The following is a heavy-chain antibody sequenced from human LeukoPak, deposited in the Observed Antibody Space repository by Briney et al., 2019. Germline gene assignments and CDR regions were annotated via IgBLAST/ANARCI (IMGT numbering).Heavy chain of an antibody. V-gene: IGHV3-23*01. CDR3: AKMRGQYYHSYYMDA. CDR1: GFTFSSHG. Sequence: GGSLRLSCAASGFTFSSHGMSWVRQAPGKGLEWVSIISGGGGSTHYADSVKGRFTVSRDNSKSTLYLQMNSLTAEDTAVYYCAKMRGQYYHSYYMDAWGKGTTVTVSS. CDR2: ISGGGGST. J-gene: IGHJ6*03.